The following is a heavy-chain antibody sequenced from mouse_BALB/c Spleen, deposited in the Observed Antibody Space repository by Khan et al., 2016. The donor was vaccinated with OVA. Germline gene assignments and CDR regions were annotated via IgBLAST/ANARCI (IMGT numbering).Heavy chain of an antibody. Sequence: QLEESGPGLVKPSQSLSLTCTVTGYSITSGYGWNWIRQFPGNKLEWMGYISYSGSTNYNPSLKSRISITRDTSKNQFLLQLKSVTTEDTATYYCARKARIKYWGQGTTLTVSS. J-gene: IGHJ2*01. D-gene: IGHD3-2*02. CDR2: ISYSGST. V-gene: IGHV3-2*02. CDR1: GYSITSGYG. CDR3: ARKARIKY.